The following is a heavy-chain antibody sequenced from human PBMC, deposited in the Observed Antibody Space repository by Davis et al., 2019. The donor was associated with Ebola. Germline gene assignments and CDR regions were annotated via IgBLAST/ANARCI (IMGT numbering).Heavy chain of an antibody. D-gene: IGHD3-9*01. J-gene: IGHJ5*02. CDR3: AKERGSLFSSWFDP. CDR1: GFIFSNCA. V-gene: IGHV3-23*01. Sequence: GESLKISCAASGFIFSNCAMYWVRQAPGKGLEWVSIIGTGHDTYYADSVKGRFTISRDNSKNTVYMQMHNLRAEDTAVYYCAKERGSLFSSWFDPWGQGTLVTVSS. CDR2: IGTGHDT.